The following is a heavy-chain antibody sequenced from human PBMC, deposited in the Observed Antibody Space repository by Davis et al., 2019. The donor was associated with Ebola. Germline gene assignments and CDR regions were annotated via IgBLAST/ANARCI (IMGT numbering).Heavy chain of an antibody. CDR2: IGTAGDT. V-gene: IGHV3-13*01. D-gene: IGHD5-18*01. J-gene: IGHJ4*02. CDR3: ARVRFGDTAVDY. CDR1: GFTFSSYA. Sequence: PGGSLRLSCAASGFTFSSYAMHWVRQGTGKGLEWVSAIGTAGDTYYPGSVKGRFTISRENAKNSLCLQMNSLRAEDTAVYYCARVRFGDTAVDYWGQGTLVTVSS.